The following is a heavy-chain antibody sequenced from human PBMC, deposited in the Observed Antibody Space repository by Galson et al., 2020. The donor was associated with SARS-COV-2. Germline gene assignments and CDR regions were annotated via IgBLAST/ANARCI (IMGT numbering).Heavy chain of an antibody. J-gene: IGHJ6*02. D-gene: IGHD2-21*02. V-gene: IGHV2-70*01. CDR1: GFSLSTSGMC. Sequence: SGPTLVKPTQTLTLTCTFSGFSLSTSGMCVSWIRQPPGKALEWLALIDWDDDKYYSTSLKTRLTISKDTSKNQVVLTMTNMDPVDTATYYCARIPASPDDSYYYYGMDVWGQGTTVTVSS. CDR3: ARIPASPDDSYYYYGMDV. CDR2: IDWDDDK.